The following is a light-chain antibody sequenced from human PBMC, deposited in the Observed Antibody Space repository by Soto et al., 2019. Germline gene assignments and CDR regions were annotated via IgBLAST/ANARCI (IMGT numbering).Light chain of an antibody. CDR2: GAS. J-gene: IGKJ4*01. CDR1: QTISND. V-gene: IGKV3-15*01. CDR3: QQNNKWPPVT. Sequence: EVVMTQSPATVSVSPGEGVTLSCRAIQTISNDLAWYQQKPGQAPRLLIYGASTRATGVPARFSGGGSGTEFTLAISCLQSEDFAFYYCQQNNKWPPVTFGGGTKVDI.